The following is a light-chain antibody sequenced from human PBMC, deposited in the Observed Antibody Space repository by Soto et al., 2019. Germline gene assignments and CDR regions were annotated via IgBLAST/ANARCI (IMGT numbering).Light chain of an antibody. J-gene: IGLJ2*01. Sequence: QSALTQPASVSGSPGQSITISCTGTSSDVGAYDFVSWYQHSPGKAPKLVTFDVTHRPPGISDRFSGSKSANTASLTISGLQAADEAFYXXSSYTTRSTLXFGGGTKLTV. CDR3: SSYTTRSTLX. V-gene: IGLV2-14*01. CDR2: DVT. CDR1: SSDVGAYDF.